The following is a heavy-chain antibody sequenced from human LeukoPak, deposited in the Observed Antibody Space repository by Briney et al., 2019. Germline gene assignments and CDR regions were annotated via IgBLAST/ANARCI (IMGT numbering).Heavy chain of an antibody. CDR1: GDSISSYF. J-gene: IGHJ5*02. D-gene: IGHD3-16*01. CDR2: IYSSGNI. CDR3: ARSGGSGWLDP. Sequence: SETLSLTCKVSGDSISSYFWGWIRQPAGKGLEWIGRIYSSGNIDYNPSFKSRVAMSVDTSKKQISLKLTSVTAADTAVYYCARSGGSGWLDPWGQGSLVTVSS. V-gene: IGHV4-4*07.